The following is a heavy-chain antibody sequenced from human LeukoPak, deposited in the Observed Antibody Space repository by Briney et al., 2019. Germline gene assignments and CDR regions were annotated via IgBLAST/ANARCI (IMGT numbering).Heavy chain of an antibody. CDR2: INPDGSTT. CDR3: AKDLHYGSADY. Sequence: GGSLRLSCAASGFTFSNYWMHWVRHDPGKGLVWVSFINPDGSTTNYADSVKGRFTISRDNAKNALYLQMNSLRAEDTAVYYCAKDLHYGSADYWGQGTLVTVSS. CDR1: GFTFSNYW. V-gene: IGHV3-74*01. J-gene: IGHJ4*02. D-gene: IGHD3-10*01.